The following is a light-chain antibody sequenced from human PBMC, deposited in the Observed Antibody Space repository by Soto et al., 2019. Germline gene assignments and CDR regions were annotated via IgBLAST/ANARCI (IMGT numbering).Light chain of an antibody. CDR3: QQWGPSLPMYT. CDR2: GAS. CDR1: QSVSSTY. Sequence: ESVLTQSPGTLSLSPGERATLSCRASQSVSSTYFAWYQQKPGQAPRLLIYGASNRATGIPDRFSGSGSGADFTLTISRRKPEDFALYSCQQWGPSLPMYTFGQGTKLEIK. J-gene: IGKJ2*01. V-gene: IGKV3-20*01.